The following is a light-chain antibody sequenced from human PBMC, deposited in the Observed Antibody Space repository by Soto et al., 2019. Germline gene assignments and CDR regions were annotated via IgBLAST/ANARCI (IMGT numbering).Light chain of an antibody. CDR3: QQYDQWPIT. CDR2: RAS. J-gene: IGKJ5*01. CDR1: GSVSGN. Sequence: EIVLTQSPGTLSLSPGETATLSCRASGSVSGNYLAWYQQKLGQAPRLLIYRASTRATGIPARFSGSGSGTEFSFTVTSLQSEDFAVYYCQQYDQWPITFGQGTRLEI. V-gene: IGKV3-15*01.